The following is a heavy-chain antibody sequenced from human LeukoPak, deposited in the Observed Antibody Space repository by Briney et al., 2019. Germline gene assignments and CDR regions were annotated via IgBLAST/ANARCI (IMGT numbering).Heavy chain of an antibody. Sequence: GSLRLSCAASGFTFSSYWMHWVRQAPGKGLVWVSRINIDGSNTIYADSVKGRFTISRDNAKNTLYLQMNSLRDEDTAVYYCARDQSMVGPTTADYWGQGTLVTVSS. J-gene: IGHJ4*02. CDR1: GFTFSSYW. D-gene: IGHD1-26*01. V-gene: IGHV3-74*01. CDR3: ARDQSMVGPTTADY. CDR2: INIDGSNT.